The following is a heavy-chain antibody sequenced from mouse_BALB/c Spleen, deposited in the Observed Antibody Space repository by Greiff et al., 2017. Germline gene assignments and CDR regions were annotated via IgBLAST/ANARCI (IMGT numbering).Heavy chain of an antibody. CDR2: INPSSGYT. Sequence: QVQLQQSAAELARPGASVKMSCKASGYTFTSYTMHWVKQRPGQGLEWIGYINPSSGYTEYNQKFKDKTTLTADKSSSTAYMQLSSLTSEDSAVYYCANLYYDYDVAFAYWGQGTLVTVSA. CDR1: GYTFTSYT. CDR3: ANLYYDYDVAFAY. J-gene: IGHJ3*01. D-gene: IGHD2-4*01. V-gene: IGHV1-4*02.